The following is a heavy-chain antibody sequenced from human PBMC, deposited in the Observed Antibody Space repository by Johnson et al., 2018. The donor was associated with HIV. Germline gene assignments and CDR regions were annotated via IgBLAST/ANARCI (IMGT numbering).Heavy chain of an antibody. D-gene: IGHD5-18*01. CDR1: GFTFSSYG. J-gene: IGHJ3*02. CDR2: IRYDGSNK. CDR3: ARGLIIQLWLQAAFDI. Sequence: QVQLVESGGGVVQPGGSLRLSCAASGFTFSSYGMHWVRQAPGKGLEWVAFIRYDGSNKYYADSVKGRFTISRDNSKNTLYLQMNSLRAEDTAVYYCARGLIIQLWLQAAFDIWGQGTMVTVSS. V-gene: IGHV3-30*02.